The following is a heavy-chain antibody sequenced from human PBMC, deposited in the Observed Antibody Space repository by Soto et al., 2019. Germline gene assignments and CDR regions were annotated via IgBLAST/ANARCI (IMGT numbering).Heavy chain of an antibody. CDR2: IKYDGSEI. Sequence: LRLSCAASGITLSSYWMSWVRQAPGKGLEWVANIKYDGSEIYYVDSVKGRFTISRDNAKNSLFLQMNSLRAEDTAVYYCVRDGNSGWHFDYWGQGTLVTVSS. V-gene: IGHV3-7*03. J-gene: IGHJ4*02. CDR3: VRDGNSGWHFDY. CDR1: GITLSSYW. D-gene: IGHD6-19*01.